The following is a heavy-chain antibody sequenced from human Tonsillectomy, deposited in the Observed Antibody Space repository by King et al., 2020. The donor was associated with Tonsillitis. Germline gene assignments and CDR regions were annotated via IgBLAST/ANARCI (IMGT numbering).Heavy chain of an antibody. CDR2: IIPIFGTA. V-gene: IGHV1-69*12. CDR1: GGTFSSYA. J-gene: IGHJ6*02. Sequence: QLVQSGAEVKKPGSSVKVSCKASGGTFSSYAISWVRQAPGQGLEWMGGIIPIFGTANYAQKFQGRVTITADESTSTAHMGLSSLRSEDTAVYYCARGEIVLVPAAATYPPYGLDVWGQGTTVTVSS. CDR3: ARGEIVLVPAAATYPPYGLDV. D-gene: IGHD2-2*01.